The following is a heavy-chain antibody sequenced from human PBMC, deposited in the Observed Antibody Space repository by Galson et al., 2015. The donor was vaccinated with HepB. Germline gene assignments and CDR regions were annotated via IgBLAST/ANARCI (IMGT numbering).Heavy chain of an antibody. D-gene: IGHD6-13*01. CDR2: THYRSKWYN. CDR3: ARAIAAAGEKNWFDP. J-gene: IGHJ5*02. Sequence: CAISGDSVSSNSAAWNWIRQSPSRGLEWLGRTHYRSKWYNDYAVSVKSRITINPDTSKNQFSLQLNSVTPEDTAVYYCARAIAAAGEKNWFDPWGQGTLVTVSS. CDR1: GDSVSSNSAA. V-gene: IGHV6-1*01.